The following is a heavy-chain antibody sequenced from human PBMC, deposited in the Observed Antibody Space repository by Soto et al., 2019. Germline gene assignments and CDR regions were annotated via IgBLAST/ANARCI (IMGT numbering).Heavy chain of an antibody. J-gene: IGHJ5*02. CDR2: INPMFGTT. Sequence: QVQLVQSGAEVKKPGSSVKVSCKASGGTFSSYTISWVRHAPGQGLEWMGGINPMFGTTKYAQKFQGRVTITADESTSTAYMEMSSLRSEDTAVYYCVRGVVVVTASQLGWFDPWGQGTLVIVSS. CDR1: GGTFSSYT. D-gene: IGHD2-15*01. CDR3: VRGVVVVTASQLGWFDP. V-gene: IGHV1-69*01.